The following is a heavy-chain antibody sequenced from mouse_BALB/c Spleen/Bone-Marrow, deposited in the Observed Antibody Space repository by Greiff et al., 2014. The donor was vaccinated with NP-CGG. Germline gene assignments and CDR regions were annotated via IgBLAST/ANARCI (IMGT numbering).Heavy chain of an antibody. J-gene: IGHJ3*01. Sequence: DVHLVESGAELVEPGASVKLSCTASGFNIKDTYMHWVKQRPEQGLEWIGRIDPANGNTKYDPKFQGKATITADTSSNTAYLQLSSLTSEDTAVYYCAGDGAYWGQGTLVTVSA. CDR3: AGDGAY. CDR1: GFNIKDTY. V-gene: IGHV14-3*02. CDR2: IDPANGNT. D-gene: IGHD3-3*01.